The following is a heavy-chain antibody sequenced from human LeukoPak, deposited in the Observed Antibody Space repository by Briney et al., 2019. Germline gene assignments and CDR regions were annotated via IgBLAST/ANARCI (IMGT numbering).Heavy chain of an antibody. D-gene: IGHD6-19*01. CDR2: ISGSGGST. CDR3: AKDRQWLYYFDY. J-gene: IGHJ4*02. CDR1: GFTFSSYA. V-gene: IGHV3-23*01. Sequence: GGSLRLSCAASGFTFSSYAMSWVRQAPGKGLEWVSAISGSGGSTYYADSVKGRFTISRDNSKNTLYLQMNSLGAEDTAVYYCAKDRQWLYYFDYWGQGTLVTVSS.